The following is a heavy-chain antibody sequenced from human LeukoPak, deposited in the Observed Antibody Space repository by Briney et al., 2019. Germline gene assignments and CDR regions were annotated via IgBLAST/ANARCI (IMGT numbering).Heavy chain of an antibody. CDR3: ARAIVYYYGSGTPGY. CDR2: ISAYNGNT. D-gene: IGHD3-10*01. J-gene: IGHJ4*02. Sequence: ASVKVACKASGYTFTSYGISWVRQAPGQGLEWMGWISAYNGNTNYAQKLQGRVTMTTDTSTRTAYMELRSLRSDDTAVYYCARAIVYYYGSGTPGYWGQGTLVTVSS. CDR1: GYTFTSYG. V-gene: IGHV1-18*01.